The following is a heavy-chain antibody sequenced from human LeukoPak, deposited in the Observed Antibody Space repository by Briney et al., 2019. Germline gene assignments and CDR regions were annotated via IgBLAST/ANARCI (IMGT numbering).Heavy chain of an antibody. CDR3: ARWLNYYDSSGYRYYFDY. J-gene: IGHJ4*02. CDR2: INPNSGGT. Sequence: GASVKVSCKASGYAFTGYYMHWVRQAPGQGLAWMGWINPNSGGTNYAQKFQGRVTMTRDTSISTAYMELSRLGSDDTAVYYCARWLNYYDSSGYRYYFDYWGQGTLVTVSS. V-gene: IGHV1-2*02. D-gene: IGHD3-22*01. CDR1: GYAFTGYY.